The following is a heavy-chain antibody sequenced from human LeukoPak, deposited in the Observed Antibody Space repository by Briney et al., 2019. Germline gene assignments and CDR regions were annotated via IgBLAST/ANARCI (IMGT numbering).Heavy chain of an antibody. V-gene: IGHV3-21*01. CDR3: ARYCSGGSCSEAFDI. CDR1: GFSFSTYN. D-gene: IGHD2-15*01. Sequence: KPGGSLRLSCAASGFSFSTYNMNWVRQAPGQRLEWVSSITSGSSYIYYADSVKGRFTISRDNAKNSLYLQMNSLRAEDTAVYYCARYCSGGSCSEAFDIWGQGTMVTVSS. J-gene: IGHJ3*02. CDR2: ITSGSSYI.